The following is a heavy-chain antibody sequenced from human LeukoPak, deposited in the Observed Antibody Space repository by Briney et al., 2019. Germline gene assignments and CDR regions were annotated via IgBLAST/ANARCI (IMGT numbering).Heavy chain of an antibody. J-gene: IGHJ4*02. CDR3: ARHRRLSMVRGVSSYFDY. V-gene: IGHV4-39*01. CDR1: GGSIIDSSCY. Sequence: ASETLSLTCTVSGGSIIDSSCYWAWIRQPPGKGLEWIGSIFYSGTTYYNSSLKSRVIMSVDTSKNQFFLRLTSVTAADTAVYYCARHRRLSMVRGVSSYFDYWGQGTLVTVSS. D-gene: IGHD3-10*01. CDR2: IFYSGTT.